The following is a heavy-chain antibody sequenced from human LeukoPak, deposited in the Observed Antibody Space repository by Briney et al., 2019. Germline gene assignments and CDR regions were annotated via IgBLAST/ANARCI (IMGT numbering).Heavy chain of an antibody. CDR2: ISWNSGSI. Sequence: GGSLRLSCAASGFTFDDYAMHWGRQAPGKGLEWVSGISWNSGSIGYADSVKGRFTISRDNAKNSLYLQMNSLRAEDTALYYCAKDISSGPLGYFDLWGRGTLVTVSS. D-gene: IGHD6-19*01. J-gene: IGHJ2*01. CDR3: AKDISSGPLGYFDL. V-gene: IGHV3-9*01. CDR1: GFTFDDYA.